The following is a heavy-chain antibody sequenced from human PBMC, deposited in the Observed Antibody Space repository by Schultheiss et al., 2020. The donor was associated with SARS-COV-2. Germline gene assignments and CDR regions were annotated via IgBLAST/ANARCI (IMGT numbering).Heavy chain of an antibody. Sequence: SLRLSCAASGFTFDDYAMHWVRQAPGKGLEWVSGISWNSGSIGYADSVKGRFTISRDNAKNSLSVQMNSLRDEDTAVYYCVRDGRWRYYYDSSAFDYWGQGTLVTVSS. CDR1: GFTFDDYA. J-gene: IGHJ4*02. D-gene: IGHD3-22*01. V-gene: IGHV3-9*01. CDR2: ISWNSGSI. CDR3: VRDGRWRYYYDSSAFDY.